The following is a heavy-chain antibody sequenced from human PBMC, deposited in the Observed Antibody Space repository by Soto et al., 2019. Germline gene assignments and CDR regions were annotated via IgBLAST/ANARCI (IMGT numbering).Heavy chain of an antibody. J-gene: IGHJ4*02. Sequence: PGGSLRLSCAASGFTFSVSAMHWFRQASGKGLEWVGRIRSKANSYATAYAASVKGRFTISRDDSKNTAYLQMNSLKTEDTAVYYCTRPEARDCSGGSCLNFDYWGQGTLVTVSS. V-gene: IGHV3-73*01. CDR2: IRSKANSYAT. CDR3: TRPEARDCSGGSCLNFDY. D-gene: IGHD2-15*01. CDR1: GFTFSVSA.